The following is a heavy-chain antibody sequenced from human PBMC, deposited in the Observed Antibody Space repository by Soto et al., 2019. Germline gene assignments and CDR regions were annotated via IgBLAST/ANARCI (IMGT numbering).Heavy chain of an antibody. D-gene: IGHD3-16*01. Sequence: QVHLVQSGAEVKMPGASVKVSCKASGFTFTSYAFTWVRQAPGQGLEWMGWISAYNGKTNYARNLRGRVTMTTDSATSTVYMELGSLTSDDTDVYFCARDFTGWPPDGVDSWGQGTLVSVSA. CDR1: GFTFTSYA. V-gene: IGHV1-18*01. CDR2: ISAYNGKT. CDR3: ARDFTGWPPDGVDS. J-gene: IGHJ4*02.